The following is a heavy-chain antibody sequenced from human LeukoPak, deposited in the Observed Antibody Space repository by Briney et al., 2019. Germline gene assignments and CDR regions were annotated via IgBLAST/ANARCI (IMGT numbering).Heavy chain of an antibody. CDR3: ARVTYSGSYPAFDY. CDR1: GGSFSGYY. V-gene: IGHV4-34*01. CDR2: INHSGST. J-gene: IGHJ4*02. D-gene: IGHD1-26*01. Sequence: SETLSLTCAVYGGSFSGYYWSWIRQPPGKGLEWIGEINHSGSTNYNPSLKSRVTISVDTSKNQFSLKLSSVTAADTAVYYCARVTYSGSYPAFDYWGQGTLVTVSS.